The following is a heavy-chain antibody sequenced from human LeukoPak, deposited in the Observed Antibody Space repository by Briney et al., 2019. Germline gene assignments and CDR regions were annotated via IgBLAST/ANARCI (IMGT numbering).Heavy chain of an antibody. CDR2: ISYDGSNK. V-gene: IGHV3-30*03. D-gene: IGHD1-7*01. J-gene: IGHJ3*02. CDR3: ARESNWNYVLSAFDI. CDR1: GFTFSSYS. Sequence: GGSLRLSCAASGFTFSSYSMNWVRQAPGKGLEWVAVISYDGSNKYYADSVKGRFTISRDNSKNTLYLQMNSLRAEDTAVYYCARESNWNYVLSAFDIWGQGTMVTVSS.